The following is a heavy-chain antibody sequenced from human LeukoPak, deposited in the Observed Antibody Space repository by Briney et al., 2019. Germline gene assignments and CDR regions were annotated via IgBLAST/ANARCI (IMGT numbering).Heavy chain of an antibody. V-gene: IGHV7-4-1*02. J-gene: IGHJ4*02. D-gene: IGHD5/OR15-5a*01. CDR2: MNTYTGNP. CDR3: ARCQAGQQVSSFDY. Sequence: ASVRVSCKASGYAFTSHAVNWIRQSPGHGLEWMGWMNTYTGNPTYAQGITGRFVFYLDISVNTAYLQISGLKAEDTAVYYCARCQAGQQVSSFDYWGQGTLVTVSS. CDR1: GYAFTSHA.